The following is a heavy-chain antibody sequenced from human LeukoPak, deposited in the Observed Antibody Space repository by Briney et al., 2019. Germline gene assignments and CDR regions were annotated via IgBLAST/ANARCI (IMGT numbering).Heavy chain of an antibody. CDR3: ARGYYDSSGYFVL. CDR2: MNPNSGNT. Sequence: ASVKVSCKASGYTFTNYDINWVRQATGQGLEWMGWMNPNSGNTGYAQKFQGRVTMTRNTSISTAYMELSSLRSDDTAVYYCARGYYDSSGYFVLWGQGTLVTVSS. V-gene: IGHV1-8*01. D-gene: IGHD3-22*01. CDR1: GYTFTNYD. J-gene: IGHJ5*02.